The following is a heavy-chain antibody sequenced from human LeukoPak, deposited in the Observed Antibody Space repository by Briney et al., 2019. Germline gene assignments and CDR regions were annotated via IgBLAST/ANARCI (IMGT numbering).Heavy chain of an antibody. CDR2: ISSGGSNK. CDR1: GLSFNSCG. V-gene: IGHV3-30*03. Sequence: GGSLRLSCAASGLSFNSCGMHWVRQAPGKGLEWLAVISSGGSNKYYADSVKGRFTISTDNSKNTLYLQMNSLRAEDTAVYYCASQKYCTNGICYRKYYFDYWGQGTLVTVSS. D-gene: IGHD2-8*01. CDR3: ASQKYCTNGICYRKYYFDY. J-gene: IGHJ4*02.